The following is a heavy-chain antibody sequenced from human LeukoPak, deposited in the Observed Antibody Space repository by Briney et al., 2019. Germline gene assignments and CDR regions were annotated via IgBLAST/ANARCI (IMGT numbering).Heavy chain of an antibody. Sequence: PGGSLRLSCVASGFTFTKCAMSWIRQAPGKGLEWVSAISGSGGSTYYADSVKGRFTISRDNSKNTLYLQMNSLRAEDTAVYYCAKENRFTIFGVGNYYYGMDVWGQGTTVTVSS. CDR2: ISGSGGST. V-gene: IGHV3-23*01. J-gene: IGHJ6*02. D-gene: IGHD3-3*01. CDR1: GFTFTKCA. CDR3: AKENRFTIFGVGNYYYGMDV.